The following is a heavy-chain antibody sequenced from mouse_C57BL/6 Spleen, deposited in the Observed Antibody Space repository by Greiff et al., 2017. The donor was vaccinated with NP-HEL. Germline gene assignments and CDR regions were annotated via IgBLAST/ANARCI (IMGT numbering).Heavy chain of an antibody. D-gene: IGHD1-1*01. J-gene: IGHJ1*03. CDR2: ISDGGSYT. Sequence: EVQRVESGGGLVKPGGSLKLSCAASGFTFSSYAMSWVRQTPEKRLEWVGNISDGGSYTYYLDNVKGRFTISRDNATTTLSLQMRHLQSEDTAMYYCARFYYGSSYWYFDVWGTGTTVTVSS. CDR3: ARFYYGSSYWYFDV. CDR1: GFTFSSYA. V-gene: IGHV5-4*01.